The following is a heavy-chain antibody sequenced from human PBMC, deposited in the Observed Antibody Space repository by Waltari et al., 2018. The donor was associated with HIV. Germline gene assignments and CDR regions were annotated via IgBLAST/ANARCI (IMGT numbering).Heavy chain of an antibody. D-gene: IGHD1-26*01. V-gene: IGHV6-1*01. Sequence: QVQLQQSGPGLVKPSQTLSLTCAISGDSVSSNSAAWNWIRQSPSRGLEWLGSTYYRAKWSNDYAVSVKNRMTINPDTSNNQFSLQLNSVSPEDTAVYYCARAPVGGWYFDIWGRGTLVTVSS. CDR1: GDSVSSNSAA. CDR2: TYYRAKWSN. J-gene: IGHJ2*01. CDR3: ARAPVGGWYFDI.